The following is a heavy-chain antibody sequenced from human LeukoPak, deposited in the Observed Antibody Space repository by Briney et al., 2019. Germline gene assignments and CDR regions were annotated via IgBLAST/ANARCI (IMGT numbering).Heavy chain of an antibody. CDR1: GDSIRSSSYH. D-gene: IGHD3-22*01. J-gene: IGHJ4*02. CDR3: ARRNGYYDSSGLDY. Sequence: SETLSLTCTVSGDSIRSSSYHWGWIRQPPGKGLEWIGSIYYSGSTNYNPSLKSRVTISVDTSKNQFSLKLSSVTAADTAVYYCARRNGYYDSSGLDYWGQGTLVTVSS. CDR2: IYYSGST. V-gene: IGHV4-39*07.